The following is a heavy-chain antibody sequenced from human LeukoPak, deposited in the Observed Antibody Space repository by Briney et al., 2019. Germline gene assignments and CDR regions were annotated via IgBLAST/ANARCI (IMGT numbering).Heavy chain of an antibody. CDR1: GGSISSYY. J-gene: IGHJ3*02. D-gene: IGHD5-18*01. Sequence: SETLSLTCTVSGGSISSYYWSWIRQPPGKGLEWIGYIYYSGSTNYNPSLKSRVTISVDTSKNQFSLKLSSVAAADTAVYYCARVVTSYAFDIWGQGTMVTVSS. V-gene: IGHV4-59*01. CDR2: IYYSGST. CDR3: ARVVTSYAFDI.